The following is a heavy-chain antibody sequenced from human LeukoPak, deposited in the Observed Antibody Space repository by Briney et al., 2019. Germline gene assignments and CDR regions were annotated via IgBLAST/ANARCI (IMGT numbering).Heavy chain of an antibody. CDR2: IKQNEEAN. CDR1: GFKGYW. J-gene: IGHJ4*02. CDR3: ARENWGTLDY. V-gene: IGHV3-7*01. Sequence: PGGSLRLSCVVSGFKGYWMAWVRQAPGKGLEWLANIKQNEEANQYEDSVMGRFTVSRDNAKNSLFLQMDSLRVEDTAVYYCARENWGTLDYWGQGALVTVSS. D-gene: IGHD7-27*01.